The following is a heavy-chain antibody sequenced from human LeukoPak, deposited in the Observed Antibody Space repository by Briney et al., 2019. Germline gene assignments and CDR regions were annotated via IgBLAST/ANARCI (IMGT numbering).Heavy chain of an antibody. CDR2: ISGSGDST. J-gene: IGHJ6*02. V-gene: IGHV3-23*01. CDR3: VRRAAVRGMDF. Sequence: GGSLRLTCTGSGFIFDTHTLTWVRRAPGKGLEWVASISGSGDSTNYGDSVKGRFTISRDNFKRTVHLEMSNLRADDTAMYYCVRRAAVRGMDFWGLGTTVMVSS. CDR1: GFIFDTHT. D-gene: IGHD1-14*01.